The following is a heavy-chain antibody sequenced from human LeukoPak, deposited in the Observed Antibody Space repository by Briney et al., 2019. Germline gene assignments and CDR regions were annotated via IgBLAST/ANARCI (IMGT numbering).Heavy chain of an antibody. D-gene: IGHD3-10*01. J-gene: IGHJ4*02. CDR2: TSSDLNVK. CDR1: GFTFRNYV. V-gene: IGHV3-30-3*01. CDR3: AREGYYGSGSPPSLYFDY. Sequence: GGSLRLSCAASGFTFRNYVIHWVRQAPGKGLEWVAVTSSDLNVKLYADSVKGRFIISRDNSRSTLYLQMNSLRPEDTAIYYCAREGYYGSGSPPSLYFDYWGQGTLVTVSS.